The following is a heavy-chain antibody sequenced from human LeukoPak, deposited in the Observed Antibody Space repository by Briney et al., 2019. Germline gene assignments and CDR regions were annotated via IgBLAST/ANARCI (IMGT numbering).Heavy chain of an antibody. CDR1: GFTFSDYY. D-gene: IGHD6-13*01. Sequence: KPGGSLRLSCAASGFTFSDYYMSWIRQAPGKGLEWVSYISSSGSTIYYADSVKGRFTISRDNAKNSLYLQMNSLRAGDTAVYYCANLQDSSSWYSSHYYYYGMDVWGQGTTVTVSS. CDR3: ANLQDSSSWYSSHYYYYGMDV. V-gene: IGHV3-11*01. CDR2: ISSSGSTI. J-gene: IGHJ6*02.